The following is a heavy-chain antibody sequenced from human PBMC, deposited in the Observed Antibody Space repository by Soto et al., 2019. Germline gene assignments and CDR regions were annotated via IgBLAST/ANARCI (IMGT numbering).Heavy chain of an antibody. V-gene: IGHV4-59*08. CDR2: IYYSGST. CDR1: GGSISSYY. D-gene: IGHD1-1*01. Sequence: SETLSLTCTVSGGSISSYYWSWIRQPPGKGLEWIGYIYYSGSTNYNPSLKSRVTVSVDTSNNQFSLKLSSVTAADTAVYYCARVDPLAGLFAYWGHGTLVTVSS. CDR3: ARVDPLAGLFAY. J-gene: IGHJ4*01.